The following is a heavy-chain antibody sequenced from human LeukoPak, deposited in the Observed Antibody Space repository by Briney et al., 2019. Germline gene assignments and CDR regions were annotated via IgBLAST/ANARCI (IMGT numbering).Heavy chain of an antibody. V-gene: IGHV4-38-2*02. Sequence: SETLSLTCAVSSLSISSGYYWEWIRQPPGKGLEWIGTIFYTGITYYNPSLKSRVTISVDTSKNQFSLKLSSVTAPATPVYYCPGDRGGRTGYAWGDFDYWGQGTLVTVSS. CDR1: SLSISSGYY. J-gene: IGHJ4*02. CDR2: IFYTGIT. D-gene: IGHD5-12*01. CDR3: PGDRGGRTGYAWGDFDY.